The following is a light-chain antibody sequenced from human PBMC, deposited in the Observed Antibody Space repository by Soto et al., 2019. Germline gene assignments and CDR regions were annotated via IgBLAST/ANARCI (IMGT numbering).Light chain of an antibody. CDR2: SDT. CDR3: QVWDSGSAHVL. Sequence: SYELTQPPSVSVARGKTARISCGGNNIGSKGVHWYQQKPGQAPVLVIYSDTDLPPVIPERFSGSNSANMATLTISRVEAGDEADYYCQVWDSGSAHVLFGGGTKLTVL. J-gene: IGLJ2*01. V-gene: IGLV3-21*04. CDR1: NIGSKG.